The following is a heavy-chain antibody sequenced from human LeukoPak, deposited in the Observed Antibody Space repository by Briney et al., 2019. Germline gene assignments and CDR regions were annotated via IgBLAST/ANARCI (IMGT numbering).Heavy chain of an antibody. V-gene: IGHV3-11*01. CDR2: ISNSGSTL. D-gene: IGHD3-10*01. CDR3: ARDALGSYDY. CDR1: GFAFSDFY. Sequence: GGSLRLSCAASGFAFSDFYVFWIRQAPGKGLEWISYISNSGSTLYYADSVKGRFTISRDNDKNLLYLQMNSLRADDTAVYYCARDALGSYDYWGQGTLVTVSS. J-gene: IGHJ4*02.